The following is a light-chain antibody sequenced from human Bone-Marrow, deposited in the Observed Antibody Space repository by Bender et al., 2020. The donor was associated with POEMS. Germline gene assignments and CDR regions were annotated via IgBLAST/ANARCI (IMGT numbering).Light chain of an antibody. CDR2: DDD. CDR3: QVWDSSSDDVV. V-gene: IGLV3-21*02. J-gene: IGLJ2*01. CDR1: NIGSKG. Sequence: SYVLTQPPSVSVAPGETARITCGGDNIGSKGVHWYQQKPGQAPLLVVYDDDDRPSGIPERFSGSISGNTATLTVSRVEAGDEADYHCQVWDSSSDDVVFGGGTKLTVL.